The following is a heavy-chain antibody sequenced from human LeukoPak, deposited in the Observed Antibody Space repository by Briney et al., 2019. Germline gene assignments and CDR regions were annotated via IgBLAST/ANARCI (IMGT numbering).Heavy chain of an antibody. J-gene: IGHJ4*02. Sequence: PSQTLSLTCTVSGGSISSGGYYWSWIRQPAGKGLEWIGRIYTSGTTNYNPSLKSRVTISVDTSKNRFSLSLNSVTAADTAVYYCARLNSHQLRPRFDYWGQGTLVTVS. CDR3: ARLNSHQLRPRFDY. CDR1: GGSISSGGYY. CDR2: IYTSGTT. D-gene: IGHD2-2*01. V-gene: IGHV4-61*02.